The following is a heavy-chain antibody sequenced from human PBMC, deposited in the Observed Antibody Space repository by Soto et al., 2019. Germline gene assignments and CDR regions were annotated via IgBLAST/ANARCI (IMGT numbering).Heavy chain of an antibody. J-gene: IGHJ4*02. CDR3: PSGAGFYYDTSRY. Sequence: QVQLVESGGGVVQSGGSLRLSCVDPGFTFTTYALHWIRQAPGKGLEWVAVISPNGNNQYYADSVKGRFTISRDTSRSTLYPQMASLRPDDTAVYYGPSGAGFYYDTSRYWGQGTLFTVST. D-gene: IGHD3-22*01. V-gene: IGHV3-30*04. CDR2: ISPNGNNQ. CDR1: GFTFTTYA.